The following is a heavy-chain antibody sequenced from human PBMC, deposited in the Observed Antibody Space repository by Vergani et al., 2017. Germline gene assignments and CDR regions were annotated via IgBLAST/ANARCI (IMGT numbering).Heavy chain of an antibody. CDR2: INHSGST. J-gene: IGHJ6*02. D-gene: IGHD3-10*01. CDR1: GGSFSGYY. V-gene: IGHV4-34*01. Sequence: QVQLQQWGEGLLKPSETLSITCADYGGSFSGYYRSWIRQPPGKGLEWNGEINHSGSTNYNPSLKSRVTISVDTSKKQFSLKLSSVTAADTAVYYCARGRGSGRYYNPYYYSGMDVWGQGTTVTVSS. CDR3: ARGRGSGRYYNPYYYSGMDV.